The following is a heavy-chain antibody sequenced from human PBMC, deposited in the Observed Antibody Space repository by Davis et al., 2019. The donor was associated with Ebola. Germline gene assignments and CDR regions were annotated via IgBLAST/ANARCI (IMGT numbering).Heavy chain of an antibody. CDR2: ISSGSTYI. Sequence: PGGSLRLSCVASGFTFSSFTMSWVRQAPGKGLEWVSSISSGSTYIYDAVSLKGRFTISRDNAKNSLYLQMNSLRAEDTALYYCAKGRRAVARGYFDLWGRGTLVTVSS. J-gene: IGHJ2*01. CDR3: AKGRRAVARGYFDL. D-gene: IGHD6-19*01. V-gene: IGHV3-21*04. CDR1: GFTFSSFT.